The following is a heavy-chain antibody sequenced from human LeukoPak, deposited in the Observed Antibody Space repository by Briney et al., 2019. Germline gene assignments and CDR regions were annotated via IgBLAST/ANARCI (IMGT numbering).Heavy chain of an antibody. Sequence: GASVKVSCKASGYTFTGYYMHWVRQAPGQGLEWMGWINPNSGGTNYAQKFQGRVTMTRDTSISTAYMELSRLRSDDTAVYYCARTAPSHSSRLDTNYYYYMDVWGKGTTVTVSS. D-gene: IGHD6-13*01. J-gene: IGHJ6*03. CDR1: GYTFTGYY. CDR2: INPNSGGT. CDR3: ARTAPSHSSRLDTNYYYYMDV. V-gene: IGHV1-2*02.